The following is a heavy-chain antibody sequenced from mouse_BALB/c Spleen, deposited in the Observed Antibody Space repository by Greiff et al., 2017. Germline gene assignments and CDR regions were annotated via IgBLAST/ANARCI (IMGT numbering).Heavy chain of an antibody. CDR2: ISNGGGST. J-gene: IGHJ2*01. V-gene: IGHV5-12-2*01. D-gene: IGHD2-10*02. CDR3: ARQRYGNYYYFDY. Sequence: EVKLMESGGGLVQPGGSLKLSCAASGFTFSSYTMSWVRQTPEKRLEWVAYISNGGGSTYYPDTVKGRFTISRDNAKNTLYLQMSSLKSEDTAMYYCARQRYGNYYYFDYWGQGTTLTVPS. CDR1: GFTFSSYT.